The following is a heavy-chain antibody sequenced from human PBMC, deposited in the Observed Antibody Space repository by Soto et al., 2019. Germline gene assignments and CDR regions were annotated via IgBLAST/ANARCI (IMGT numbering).Heavy chain of an antibody. J-gene: IGHJ4*02. V-gene: IGHV3-23*01. CDR1: GFTFNSND. Sequence: GGSLRLSCAVSGFTFNSNDMTWVRQAPGKGLEWVTTISSSGAFTYHADSVRGRLTISRDNSKNTVYLQMNSLRAEDTAVYYCVKHQVSLVRGISPFDYWGQGALVTVSS. CDR2: ISSSGAFT. CDR3: VKHQVSLVRGISPFDY. D-gene: IGHD3-10*01.